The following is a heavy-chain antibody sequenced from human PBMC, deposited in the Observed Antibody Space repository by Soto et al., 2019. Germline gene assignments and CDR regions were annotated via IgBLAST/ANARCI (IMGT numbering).Heavy chain of an antibody. CDR1: GGTFSSYS. Sequence: QVQLVQSGAEVKKPGSSVKVSCKASGGTFSSYSISWVRQAPGQGLEWMGGIIPIFGTANYAQKFQGRVTSTADESTSTAYMELSSLRSEDTAVYYCARDYYGSGSYPPLYYYGMAVWGQGTTVTVSS. J-gene: IGHJ6*02. V-gene: IGHV1-69*01. D-gene: IGHD3-10*01. CDR3: ARDYYGSGSYPPLYYYGMAV. CDR2: IIPIFGTA.